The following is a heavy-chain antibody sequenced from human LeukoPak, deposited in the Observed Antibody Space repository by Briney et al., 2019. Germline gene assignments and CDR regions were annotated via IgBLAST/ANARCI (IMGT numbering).Heavy chain of an antibody. V-gene: IGHV3-11*01. D-gene: IGHD7-27*01. Sequence: PXGSLRLSCAASGFTFSDYYMSWIRQAPGKGREWVSYISSSGSTIYYADSVKGRFTISRDNAKNSLYLQMNSLRAEDTAVYYCARLGNYYYYYGMDVWGQGTTVTVSS. CDR2: ISSSGSTI. CDR3: ARLGNYYYYYGMDV. J-gene: IGHJ6*02. CDR1: GFTFSDYY.